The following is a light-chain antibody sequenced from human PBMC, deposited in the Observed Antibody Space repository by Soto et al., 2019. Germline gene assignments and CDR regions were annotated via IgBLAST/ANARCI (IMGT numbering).Light chain of an antibody. CDR1: SSDIGAYNY. V-gene: IGLV2-14*01. Sequence: QSALTQPASVSGSPGQSITISCTGTSSDIGAYNYVSWYRQHPGEAPKVIIYEVTHRPSGISSRFSGSKSGNTASLTISGLQAEDEADYYCSSYASDITHVFGGGTQLTV. CDR2: EVT. J-gene: IGLJ3*02. CDR3: SSYASDITHV.